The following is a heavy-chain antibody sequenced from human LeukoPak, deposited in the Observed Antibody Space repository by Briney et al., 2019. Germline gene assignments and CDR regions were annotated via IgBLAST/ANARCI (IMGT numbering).Heavy chain of an antibody. CDR3: ARAVGMATYYDY. D-gene: IGHD5-24*01. Sequence: GGSLRLSCAASGFTFSSYAMHWVRQAPGKGLEYVSAISSNGGSTYYANSVKGRFTISRDNSKNTLYLQMGSLRAEDMAVYYCARAVGMATYYDYWGQGTPVTVSS. J-gene: IGHJ4*02. CDR1: GFTFSSYA. CDR2: ISSNGGST. V-gene: IGHV3-64*01.